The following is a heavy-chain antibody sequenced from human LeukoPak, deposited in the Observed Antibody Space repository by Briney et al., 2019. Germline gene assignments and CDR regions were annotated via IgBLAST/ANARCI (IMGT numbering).Heavy chain of an antibody. CDR1: GFTFSSYS. CDR2: ISSSSSTI. D-gene: IGHD2-15*01. V-gene: IGHV3-48*04. J-gene: IGHJ3*02. Sequence: GGSLRLSCAASGFTFSSYSMNWVRQAPGKGLEWVSYISSSSSTIYYADSVKGRFTISRDNAKNSLYLQMNSLRAEDTAVYYCVRATVYVVVVAATQDAFDIWGQGTMVTVSS. CDR3: VRATVYVVVVAATQDAFDI.